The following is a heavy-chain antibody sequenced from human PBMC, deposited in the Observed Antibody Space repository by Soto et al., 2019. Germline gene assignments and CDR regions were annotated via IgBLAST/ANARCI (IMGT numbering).Heavy chain of an antibody. CDR2: ISTDGTNQ. CDR3: AVGGGDLSLTPFDY. V-gene: IGHV3-30-3*01. D-gene: IGHD3-16*02. CDR1: GLNFKAYG. J-gene: IGHJ4*02. Sequence: QVHLVESGGGVVQPGRSLRLSCVASGLNFKAYGMHWVRQAPGKGLEWVAVISTDGTNQHHADSVKGRFTISRDNFKNTLYLQMNSLRPEETAVYFCAVGGGDLSLTPFDYWGQGTLVTVSS.